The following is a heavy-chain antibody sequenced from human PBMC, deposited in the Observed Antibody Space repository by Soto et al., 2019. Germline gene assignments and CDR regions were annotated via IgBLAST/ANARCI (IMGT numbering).Heavy chain of an antibody. Sequence: QLQLQESGPGLVKPSETLSLTCTVSGGSISSSSYYWGWIRQPPGKGLEWIGSIYYSGSTYYNPSLQSRVTISVDTSKNQFSLKLSSVTAADTAVYYCARQATIIAARYFDYWGQGTLVTVSS. J-gene: IGHJ4*02. CDR3: ARQATIIAARYFDY. D-gene: IGHD6-6*01. CDR2: IYYSGST. CDR1: GGSISSSSYY. V-gene: IGHV4-39*01.